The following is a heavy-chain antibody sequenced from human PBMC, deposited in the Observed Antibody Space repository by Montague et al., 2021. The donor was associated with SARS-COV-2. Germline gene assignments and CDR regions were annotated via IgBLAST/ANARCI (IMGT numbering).Heavy chain of an antibody. D-gene: IGHD1-26*01. Sequence: SETLSLTCTVSGGSISSSSYYWAWIRQPPGKGLEWIGSIYHSGSTFYNPSLKSRVSMSVDTSKNQFSLKLSPVTAADTAMYYCARVKWELSVGNVFDIWGPGTMVTVSS. CDR2: IYHSGST. CDR1: GGSISSSSYY. V-gene: IGHV4-39*01. J-gene: IGHJ3*02. CDR3: ARVKWELSVGNVFDI.